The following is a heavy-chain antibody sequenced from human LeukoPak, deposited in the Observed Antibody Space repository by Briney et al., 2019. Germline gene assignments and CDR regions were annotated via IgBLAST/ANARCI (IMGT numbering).Heavy chain of an antibody. CDR1: GFTFSNAW. V-gene: IGHV3-48*01. Sequence: GGSLRLSCAASGFTFSNAWMSWVRQAPGKGLEWVSYISSSSSTIYYADSVKGRFTISRDNAKNSLYLQMNSLRAEDTAVYYCARDGYGIAAPFDYWGQGTLVTVSS. CDR2: ISSSSSTI. CDR3: ARDGYGIAAPFDY. J-gene: IGHJ4*02. D-gene: IGHD6-25*01.